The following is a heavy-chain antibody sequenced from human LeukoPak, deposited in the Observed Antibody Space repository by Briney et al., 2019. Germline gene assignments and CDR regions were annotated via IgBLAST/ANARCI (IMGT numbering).Heavy chain of an antibody. Sequence: PGGSLRLSCAAPGFTFSSYGMHWVRQAPGKGLEWVAVISYDGSNKYYADSVKGRFTISRDNSKNTLYLQMNSLRAEDTAVYYCAKDLGAYCGGDCYSPPQFDYWGQGTLVTVSS. J-gene: IGHJ4*02. D-gene: IGHD2-21*02. CDR1: GFTFSSYG. CDR3: AKDLGAYCGGDCYSPPQFDY. CDR2: ISYDGSNK. V-gene: IGHV3-30*18.